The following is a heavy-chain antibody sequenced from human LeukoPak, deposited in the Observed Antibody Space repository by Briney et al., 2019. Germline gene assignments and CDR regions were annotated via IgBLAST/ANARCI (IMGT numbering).Heavy chain of an antibody. Sequence: GASVKVSCKASGGTFSSYTISWVRQAPGQGLEWMGRIIPILGIANYAQKFQGRVTITADKSTSTAYMELSSLRSEDTAVYYCARDSGADYYGSGSPDYWGQGTLVTVSS. CDR2: IIPILGIA. D-gene: IGHD3-10*01. CDR1: GGTFSSYT. CDR3: ARDSGADYYGSGSPDY. J-gene: IGHJ4*02. V-gene: IGHV1-69*04.